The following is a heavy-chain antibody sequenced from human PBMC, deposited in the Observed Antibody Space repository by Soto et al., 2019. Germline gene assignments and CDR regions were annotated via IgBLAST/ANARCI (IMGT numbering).Heavy chain of an antibody. Sequence: ASVKVSCKASGYTFTTYYMHWVRQAPGQGLEWMGTIILSGGSTSYAQKFQGRVTMTRDTSTSTAYMELSSLTSEDTAVYYCARALAPFYYYYGMDVWGQGTTVTVSS. J-gene: IGHJ6*02. CDR3: ARALAPFYYYYGMDV. CDR2: IILSGGST. CDR1: GYTFTTYY. V-gene: IGHV1-46*01. D-gene: IGHD3-3*02.